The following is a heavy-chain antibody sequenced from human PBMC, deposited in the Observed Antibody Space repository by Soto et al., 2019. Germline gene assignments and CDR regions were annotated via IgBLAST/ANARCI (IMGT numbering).Heavy chain of an antibody. D-gene: IGHD2-2*01. CDR2: INHSGST. CDR1: GGSFSGYY. CDR3: ARAHRDIVVVPAARRTRHFDY. J-gene: IGHJ4*02. V-gene: IGHV4-34*01. Sequence: PSETLSLTCAVYGGSFSGYYWSWIRQPPGKGLEWIGEINHSGSTNYNPSLKSRVTISVDTSKNQFSLKLSSVTAADTAVYYCARAHRDIVVVPAARRTRHFDYWGQGTLVTVSS.